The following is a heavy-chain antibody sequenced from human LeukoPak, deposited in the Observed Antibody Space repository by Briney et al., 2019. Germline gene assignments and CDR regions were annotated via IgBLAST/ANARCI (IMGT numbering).Heavy chain of an antibody. D-gene: IGHD1-20*01. J-gene: IGHJ4*02. CDR1: GFTVSSNY. CDR2: IYSGGST. CDR3: AREGNWNYFDY. V-gene: IGHV3-53*01. Sequence: TGGSLRLSCAASGFTVSSNYMSWVRQAPGKGLEWVSVIYSGGSTYYADPVKGRFTISRDNSKNTLYLQMNSLRAEDTAVYYCAREGNWNYFDYWGQGTLVTVSS.